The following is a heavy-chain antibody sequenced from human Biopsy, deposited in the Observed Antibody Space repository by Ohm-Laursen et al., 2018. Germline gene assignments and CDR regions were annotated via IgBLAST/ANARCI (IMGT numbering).Heavy chain of an antibody. J-gene: IGHJ4*02. CDR3: VRLNRRGNIIFFDY. CDR1: GGSITADF. CDR2: RFHSGSP. D-gene: IGHD3/OR15-3a*01. Sequence: SETLSLTCPVSGGSITADFWTWIRQTPGERLEWIGYRFHSGSPMYNPSLKSRVTISVDTSKSQFSLTLTSGTAADTAVYYCVRLNRRGNIIFFDYWGRGTLVTVSS. V-gene: IGHV4-59*08.